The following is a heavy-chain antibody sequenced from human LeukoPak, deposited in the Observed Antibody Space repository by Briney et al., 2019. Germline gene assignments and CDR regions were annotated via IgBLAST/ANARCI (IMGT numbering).Heavy chain of an antibody. CDR1: GYTFSNYG. J-gene: IGHJ4*02. D-gene: IGHD3-3*01. CDR3: ARVPPYYDFWSGYYDFDY. CDR2: INPNSGGT. V-gene: IGHV1-2*02. Sequence: ASVKVSCKPSGYTFSNYGISWVRQAPGQGLEWMGWINPNSGGTNYAQKFQGRVTMTRDTSISTAYMELSRLRSDDTAVYYCARVPPYYDFWSGYYDFDYWGQGTLVTVSS.